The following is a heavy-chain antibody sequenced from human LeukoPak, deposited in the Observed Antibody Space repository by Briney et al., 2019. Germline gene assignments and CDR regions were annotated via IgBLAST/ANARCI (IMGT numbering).Heavy chain of an antibody. CDR3: ARVTPTVVIDY. Sequence: GGSLRLSCAASGFTVSSNYMSWVRQAPGKGLEWVSVIYSGGSTYYADSVKGRFTISRGNSKNTLYLQMNSLRAEDTAVYYCARVTPTVVIDYWGQGTLVTVSS. D-gene: IGHD4-23*01. V-gene: IGHV3-53*01. J-gene: IGHJ4*02. CDR1: GFTVSSNY. CDR2: IYSGGST.